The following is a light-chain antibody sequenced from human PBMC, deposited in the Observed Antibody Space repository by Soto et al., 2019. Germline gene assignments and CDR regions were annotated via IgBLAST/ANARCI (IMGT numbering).Light chain of an antibody. CDR2: KAS. Sequence: DIQMTQFPATLSASVGDRVTITCRASQSISYWLAWYQQKQGKAPNLVIYKASTLESGVPSRFSGSGSGTEFTLTITSLQPDDFATYYCRHYNTYSPPYTFGQGTKLEIK. V-gene: IGKV1-5*03. CDR1: QSISYW. CDR3: RHYNTYSPPYT. J-gene: IGKJ2*01.